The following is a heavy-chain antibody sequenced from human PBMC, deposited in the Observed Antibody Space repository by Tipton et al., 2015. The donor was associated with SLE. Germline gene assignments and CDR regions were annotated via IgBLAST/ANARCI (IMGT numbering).Heavy chain of an antibody. V-gene: IGHV4-61*02. CDR3: ARGGSGAFDI. CDR1: GGSISSGSYY. CDR2: IYTSGST. Sequence: TLSLTCTVSGGSISSGSYYWSWIRQPAGKGLEWIGRIYTSGSTNYNPSLKSRVTMSVDTSKNQFSLTLSSVTAADTAVYYCARGGSGAFDIWGQGTMVTVSS. D-gene: IGHD3-16*01. J-gene: IGHJ3*02.